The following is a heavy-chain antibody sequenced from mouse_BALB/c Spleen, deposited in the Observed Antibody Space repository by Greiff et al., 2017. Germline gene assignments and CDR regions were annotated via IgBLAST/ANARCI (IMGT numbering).Heavy chain of an antibody. D-gene: IGHD2-4*01. V-gene: IGHV1-7*01. CDR1: GYTFTSYW. Sequence: QVQLKESGAELAKPGASVKMSCKASGYTFTSYWMHWVKQRPGQGLEWIGYINPSTGYTEYNQKFKDKATLTADKSSSTAYMQLSSLTSEDSAVYYCASFMITTAYWGQGTLVTVSA. CDR2: INPSTGYT. CDR3: ASFMITTAY. J-gene: IGHJ3*01.